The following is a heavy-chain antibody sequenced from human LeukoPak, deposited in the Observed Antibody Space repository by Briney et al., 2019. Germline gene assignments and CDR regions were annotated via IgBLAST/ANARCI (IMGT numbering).Heavy chain of an antibody. D-gene: IGHD3-10*01. V-gene: IGHV3-23*01. CDR2: ISGSGGST. Sequence: PGGSLRLSRAASGFTFSSYAMSWVRQAPGKGLEGVSAISGSGGSTYYADSVKGRFTISRDNSKNTLYLQMNSLRAEDTAVYYCARSSGSYWTPMDVWGQGTTVTVSS. J-gene: IGHJ6*02. CDR3: ARSSGSYWTPMDV. CDR1: GFTFSSYA.